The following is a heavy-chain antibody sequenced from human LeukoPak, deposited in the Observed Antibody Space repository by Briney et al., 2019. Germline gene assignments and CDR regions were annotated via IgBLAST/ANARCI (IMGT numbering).Heavy chain of an antibody. V-gene: IGHV4-30-4*01. J-gene: IGHJ5*02. CDR2: IYYSGST. CDR3: ARGYYYDSSGYYFETHNWFDP. CDR1: GGSISSGDYY. D-gene: IGHD3-22*01. Sequence: PSETLSLTCTVSGGSISSGDYYWSWIRQPPGKGLEWIGYIYYSGSTYYNPSLKSRVTISVDTSKNQFSLKLSSVTAADTAVYYCARGYYYDSSGYYFETHNWFDPWGQGTLVTVSP.